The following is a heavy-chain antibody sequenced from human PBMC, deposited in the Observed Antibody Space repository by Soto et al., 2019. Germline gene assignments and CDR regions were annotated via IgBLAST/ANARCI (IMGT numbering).Heavy chain of an antibody. CDR1: GFTFSNAW. CDR3: TTIAVAGSFDY. V-gene: IGHV3-15*01. J-gene: IGHJ4*02. D-gene: IGHD6-19*01. Sequence: EVQLVESGGGLVKPGGSLRLSCAASGFTFSNAWMSWVRQAPGKGLEWVGRIKSKTDGGTTDYAAPVKGRFTISRDDSKNTPYLQMTSLKTEDTAVYYCTTIAVAGSFDYWGQGTLVTVSS. CDR2: IKSKTDGGTT.